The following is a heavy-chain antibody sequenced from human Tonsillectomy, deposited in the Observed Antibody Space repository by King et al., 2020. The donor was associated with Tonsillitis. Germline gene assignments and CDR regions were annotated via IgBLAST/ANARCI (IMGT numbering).Heavy chain of an antibody. CDR2: IIPIFGAA. V-gene: IGHV1-69*15. J-gene: IGHJ5*02. D-gene: IGHD4-17*01. CDR3: ARGFDYGASESWFAP. CDR1: GGTFSSYA. Sequence: QLVQSGAEVKKPGSSVKVSCKASGGTFSSYAISWVRQAPGQGLEWMGKIIPIFGAANYAHKFQGRVTITADDSTSTAYMELSSLRSEATAIYYCARGFDYGASESWFAPWGQGTLVTVSS.